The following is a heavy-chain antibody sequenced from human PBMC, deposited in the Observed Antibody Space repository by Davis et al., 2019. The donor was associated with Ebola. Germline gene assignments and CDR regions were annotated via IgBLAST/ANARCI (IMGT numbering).Heavy chain of an antibody. V-gene: IGHV1-8*03. CDR3: ARIGRWLQFRYFDY. Sequence: ASVKVSCKASGYTFTGYYMHWVRQAPGQGLEWMGWMNPNSGNTGYAQKFQGRVTITRNTSISTAYMELSSLRSEDTAVYYCARIGRWLQFRYFDYWGQGTLVTVSS. CDR1: GYTFTGYY. CDR2: MNPNSGNT. J-gene: IGHJ4*02. D-gene: IGHD5-24*01.